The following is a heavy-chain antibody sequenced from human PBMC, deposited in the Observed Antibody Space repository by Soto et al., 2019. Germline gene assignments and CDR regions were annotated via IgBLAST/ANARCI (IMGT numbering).Heavy chain of an antibody. D-gene: IGHD1-20*01. Sequence: SETLSLTCTVSGGSISSSSYYWGWIRQPPGKGLEWIGSIYYSGSTYYNPSLKSRVTISVDTSKNQFSLKLSSVTAADTAVYYCARASNWKRPQTNWGQGTLVTVSS. CDR3: ARASNWKRPQTN. V-gene: IGHV4-39*07. CDR2: IYYSGST. J-gene: IGHJ4*02. CDR1: GGSISSSSYY.